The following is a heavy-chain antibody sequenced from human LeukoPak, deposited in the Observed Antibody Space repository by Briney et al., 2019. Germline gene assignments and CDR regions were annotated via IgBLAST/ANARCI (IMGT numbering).Heavy chain of an antibody. D-gene: IGHD4-23*01. CDR2: INPNSGCT. J-gene: IGHJ3*02. CDR1: RYTLTGYY. Sequence: ASVKVSCKASRYTLTGYYFHWVRQAPGQGLEWMGWINPNSGCTNYAQKFQGRVTMTRDTSISTIYMELGRLRFDDTAVFYCATTGYGGTYDAFDIWGQGTMLTVSS. V-gene: IGHV1-2*02. CDR3: ATTGYGGTYDAFDI.